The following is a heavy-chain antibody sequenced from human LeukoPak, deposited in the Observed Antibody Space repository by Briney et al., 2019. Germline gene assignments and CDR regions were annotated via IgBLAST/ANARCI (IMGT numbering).Heavy chain of an antibody. J-gene: IGHJ4*02. CDR3: ARDLGSDRTTVTYYFDY. D-gene: IGHD4-17*01. CDR1: GFTVSSNY. CDR2: IYSGGST. Sequence: PGGSLRLSCAASGFTVSSNYMSWVRQAPGKGLEWVSVIYSGGSTYYADSVKGRFTISRDNSKNTLYLQMNSLRAEDTAVYYCARDLGSDRTTVTYYFDYWGQGTLVTVSS. V-gene: IGHV3-66*01.